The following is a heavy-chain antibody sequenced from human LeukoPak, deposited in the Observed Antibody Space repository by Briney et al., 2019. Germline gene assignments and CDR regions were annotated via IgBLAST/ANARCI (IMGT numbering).Heavy chain of an antibody. CDR3: ARDHGLYCSGGRCYRGGSYYYGMDV. CDR1: GFTFSDYY. J-gene: IGHJ6*02. D-gene: IGHD2-15*01. CDR2: ISSSGSTI. V-gene: IGHV3-11*01. Sequence: GGSLRLSCAASGFTFSDYYMSWIRQAPGKGLEWVSYISSSGSTIYYADSVKGRFTISRDNAKNSLYLQMNSLRAEDTAVYYCARDHGLYCSGGRCYRGGSYYYGMDVWGQGTTVTVSS.